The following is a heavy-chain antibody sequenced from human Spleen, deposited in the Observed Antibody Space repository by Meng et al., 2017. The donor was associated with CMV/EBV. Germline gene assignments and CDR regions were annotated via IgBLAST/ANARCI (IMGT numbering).Heavy chain of an antibody. D-gene: IGHD2-2*01. CDR3: ARDKVAGGYCSTTTCPQIFTY. CDR2: IIPILDIV. Sequence: SVKVSCKASGDTFSRYTMSWVRQAPGQGLEWMGGIIPILDIVIYAQNFQGRVTMTTDTSTSTAYMELRSLRSDDTAVYYCARDKVAGGYCSTTTCPQIFTYWGQGTLVTVSS. J-gene: IGHJ4*02. CDR1: GDTFSRYT. V-gene: IGHV1-69*10.